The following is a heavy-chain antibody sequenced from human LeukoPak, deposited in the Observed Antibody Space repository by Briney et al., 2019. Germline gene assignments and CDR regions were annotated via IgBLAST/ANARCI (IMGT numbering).Heavy chain of an antibody. V-gene: IGHV3-23*01. CDR2: IFGSGGST. CDR3: AKDEPDLGAHRLQAPFDY. CDR1: GFTFSSYA. J-gene: IGHJ4*02. Sequence: GGSLRLSCAASGFTFSSYAMNWVRQARGKGLERVAVIFGSGGSTYYADSVKGRFTISRDNSKNTLYLQMNSLRAEDTAVYYCAKDEPDLGAHRLQAPFDYWGQGTLVTVSS. D-gene: IGHD3-16*01.